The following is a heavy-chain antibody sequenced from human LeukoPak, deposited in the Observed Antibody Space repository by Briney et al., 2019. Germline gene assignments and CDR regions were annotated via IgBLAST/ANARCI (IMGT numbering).Heavy chain of an antibody. Sequence: SETLSLTCAVYGGSFSGYYWSWIRQPPGKGLEWIGEINHRGSTNYNPSLKSRVTISVDTSKNRFSLKLSTVTAADTAVYYCARRPTGDPKFDYWGQGTLVTVSS. V-gene: IGHV4-34*01. CDR1: GGSFSGYY. D-gene: IGHD7-27*01. J-gene: IGHJ4*02. CDR3: ARRPTGDPKFDY. CDR2: INHRGST.